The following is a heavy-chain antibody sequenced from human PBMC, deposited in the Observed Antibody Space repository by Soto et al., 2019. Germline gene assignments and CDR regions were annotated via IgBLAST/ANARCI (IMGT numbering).Heavy chain of an antibody. D-gene: IGHD6-19*01. J-gene: IGHJ4*02. V-gene: IGHV1-24*01. CDR3: ATASQYSSGWYFDY. CDR1: GYTLTELS. Sequence: ASVKVSCKVSGYTLTELSMHWVRQAPGKGLEWMGGFDPEDGETIYAQKFQGRVTMTEDTSTDTAYMELSSLRSEDTAVYYCATASQYSSGWYFDYWGQGTLVTVSS. CDR2: FDPEDGET.